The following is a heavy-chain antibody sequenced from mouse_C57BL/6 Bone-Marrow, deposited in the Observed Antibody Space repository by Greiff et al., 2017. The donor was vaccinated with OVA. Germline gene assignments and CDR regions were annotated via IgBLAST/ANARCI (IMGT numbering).Heavy chain of an antibody. D-gene: IGHD2-4*01. CDR3: APYDYDNAMDY. CDR2: IYPGDGDT. CDR1: GYAFSSSW. V-gene: IGHV1-82*01. Sequence: QVTLKVSGPELVKPGASVKISCKASGYAFSSSWMNWVKQRPGKGLEWIGRIYPGDGDTNYNGKFKGKATLTADKSSSTAYMQLSSLTSEDSAVYCCAPYDYDNAMDYWGQGTSVTVSS. J-gene: IGHJ4*01.